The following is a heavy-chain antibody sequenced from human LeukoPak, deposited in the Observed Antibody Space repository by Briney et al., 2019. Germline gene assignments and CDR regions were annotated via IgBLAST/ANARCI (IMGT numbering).Heavy chain of an antibody. CDR3: AREGGYSRPGGWFDP. CDR2: INPSGGST. CDR1: GYTFTSYY. V-gene: IGHV1-46*01. J-gene: IGHJ5*02. Sequence: ASVKVTCKASGYTFTSYYMHWVRQAPGQGLEWMGIINPSGGSTSYAQKFQGRVTMTRDTSTSTVYMELSSLRSEDTAVYYCAREGGYSRPGGWFDPWGQGTLVTVSS. D-gene: IGHD3-22*01.